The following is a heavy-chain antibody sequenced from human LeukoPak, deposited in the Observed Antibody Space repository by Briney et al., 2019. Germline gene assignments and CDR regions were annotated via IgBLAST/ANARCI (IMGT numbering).Heavy chain of an antibody. CDR1: GGSISSYY. CDR2: IYTSGST. V-gene: IGHV4-4*07. Sequence: SETLSLTCTVSGGSISSYYWSWIRQPAGKGLEWIGRIYTSGSTNYNPSLKSRVTMSVDTSKNQFSLKLSSVTAADTAVYYCARNHPNLGYCSSTSCPRTAFDIWGQGTMVTVSS. D-gene: IGHD2-2*01. CDR3: ARNHPNLGYCSSTSCPRTAFDI. J-gene: IGHJ3*02.